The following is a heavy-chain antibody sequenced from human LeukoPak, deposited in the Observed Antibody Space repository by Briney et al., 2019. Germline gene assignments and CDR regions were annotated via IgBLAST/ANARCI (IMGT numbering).Heavy chain of an antibody. D-gene: IGHD6-19*01. Sequence: QSGGSLRLSCAASGFTFSSYWMSWVRQAPGKGLEWVANIKQDGSEKYYVDSVKGRFTISRDNAKNSLYLQMNSLRAEDTAVYYCARDLSQYSSGWYSWRPLDYWGQGTLVTVSS. V-gene: IGHV3-7*01. J-gene: IGHJ4*02. CDR1: GFTFSSYW. CDR2: IKQDGSEK. CDR3: ARDLSQYSSGWYSWRPLDY.